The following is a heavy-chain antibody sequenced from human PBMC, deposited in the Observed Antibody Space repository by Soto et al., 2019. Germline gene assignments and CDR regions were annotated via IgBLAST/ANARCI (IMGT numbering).Heavy chain of an antibody. V-gene: IGHV4-59*08. CDR1: GGSISSYY. D-gene: IGHD5-18*01. Sequence: SETLSLTCTVSGGSISSYYWSWIRQPPGKGLEWIGYIYYSGSTNYNPSLKSRVTISVDTSKNQFSLKLSSVTAADTAVYYCARRGYSYWFDPWGQGTLVTVSS. J-gene: IGHJ5*02. CDR3: ARRGYSYWFDP. CDR2: IYYSGST.